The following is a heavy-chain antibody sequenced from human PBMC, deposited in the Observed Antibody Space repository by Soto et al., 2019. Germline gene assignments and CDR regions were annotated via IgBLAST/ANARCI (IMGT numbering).Heavy chain of an antibody. J-gene: IGHJ4*02. CDR1: GFTFSSYG. V-gene: IGHV3-33*01. D-gene: IGHD2-21*02. CDR3: ARDSPPWHCGGDCYGYFDY. Sequence: PGGSLRLSCAASGFTFSSYGMHWVRQAPGKGLEWVAVIWYDGSNKYYADSVKGRFTISRDNSKNTKNLKMNSLRSEDTAVYYLARDSPPWHCGGDCYGYFDYWGQGILVTVPS. CDR2: IWYDGSNK.